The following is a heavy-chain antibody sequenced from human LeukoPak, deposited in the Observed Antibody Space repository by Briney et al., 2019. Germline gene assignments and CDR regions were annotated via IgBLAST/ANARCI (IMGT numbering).Heavy chain of an antibody. Sequence: SETLSLTCIVSGGSISGYYWSWLRQPAGKGLEWIGRIYTSGSTNYNPSLKSRVTMSVDTSKNQFSLRLSSVTVADTAVYYCAARYYDSGGYYYDYWGQGTLVTVSS. V-gene: IGHV4-4*07. CDR2: IYTSGST. J-gene: IGHJ4*02. CDR1: GGSISGYY. CDR3: AARYYDSGGYYYDY. D-gene: IGHD3-22*01.